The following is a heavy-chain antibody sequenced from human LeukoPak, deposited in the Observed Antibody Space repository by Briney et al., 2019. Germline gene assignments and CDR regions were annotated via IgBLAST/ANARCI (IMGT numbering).Heavy chain of an antibody. D-gene: IGHD3-9*01. CDR1: GCTFTSYY. Sequence: ASVKVSCKASGCTFTSYYMHWVRQAPGQGLEWMGIINPSGGSTSYAQKFQGRVTMTRDTSTSTVYMELSSLRSEDTAVYYCARARGYFDWLSYYYYYMDVWGKGTTVTISS. J-gene: IGHJ6*03. CDR3: ARARGYFDWLSYYYYYMDV. CDR2: INPSGGST. V-gene: IGHV1-46*01.